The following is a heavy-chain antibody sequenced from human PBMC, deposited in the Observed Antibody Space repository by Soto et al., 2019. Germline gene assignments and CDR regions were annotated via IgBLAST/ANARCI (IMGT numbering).Heavy chain of an antibody. CDR1: GFTFDDYA. V-gene: IGHV3-43D*04. CDR2: ISWDGGST. CDR3: AKDSGVTTWGDY. Sequence: EVQLVESGGVVVQPGGSLRLSCAASGFTFDDYAMHWVRQAPGKGLEWVSLISWDGGSTYYADSVKGRFTISRDNSKNSLYLQMNSLRAEDTAVYYCAKDSGVTTWGDYWGQGTLVTVSS. D-gene: IGHD4-17*01. J-gene: IGHJ4*02.